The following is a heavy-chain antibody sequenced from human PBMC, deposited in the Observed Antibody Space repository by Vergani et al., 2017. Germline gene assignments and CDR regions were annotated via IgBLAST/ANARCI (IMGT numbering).Heavy chain of an antibody. D-gene: IGHD6-19*01. CDR2: IYYSGRN. CDR1: GGSISSGGYY. CDR3: VTLRRVAGKTFDY. V-gene: IGHV4-31*03. Sequence: QVQLQESGPGLVKPSQTLSLTCTVSGGSISSGGYYWSWIRQHPGKGLEWIGYIYYSGRNYYNPSLKSRVTISVDTSKNQFSLKLSAVTAADTAVYYCVTLRRVAGKTFDYWGQGTLVTVSS. J-gene: IGHJ4*02.